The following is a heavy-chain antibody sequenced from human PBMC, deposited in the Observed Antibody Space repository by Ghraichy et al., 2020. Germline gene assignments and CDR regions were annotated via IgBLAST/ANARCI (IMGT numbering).Heavy chain of an antibody. D-gene: IGHD5-18*01. J-gene: IGHJ6*02. CDR2: ISGSGGST. CDR3: AKDIIESYGPLDYGMDV. Sequence: GGSLRLSCAASGFTFSSYAMSWVRQAPGKGLEWVSAISGSGGSTYYADSVKGRFTISRDNSKNTLYLQMNSLRAEDTAVYYCAKDIIESYGPLDYGMDVWARGTKFSVSS. CDR1: GFTFSSYA. V-gene: IGHV3-23*01.